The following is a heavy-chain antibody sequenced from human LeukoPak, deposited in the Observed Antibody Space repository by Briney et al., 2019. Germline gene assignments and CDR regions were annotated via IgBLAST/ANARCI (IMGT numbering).Heavy chain of an antibody. D-gene: IGHD6-13*01. CDR3: AKAPRGYSSLGNY. CDR1: GFTFSSYS. J-gene: IGHJ4*02. Sequence: GGSLRLSCAASGFTFSSYSMNWVRQAPGKGLEWVSSISSSSSYIYYADSVKGRFTISRDNSKNTLYLQMNSLRAEDTAVYYCAKAPRGYSSLGNYWGQGTLVTVSS. V-gene: IGHV3-21*01. CDR2: ISSSSSYI.